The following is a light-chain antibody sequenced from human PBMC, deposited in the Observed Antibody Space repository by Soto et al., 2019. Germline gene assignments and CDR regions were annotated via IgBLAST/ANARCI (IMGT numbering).Light chain of an antibody. V-gene: IGKV3-20*01. CDR3: QQYGSSPKLT. CDR1: QSVSSSY. Sequence: EIVLTQSPGPLSLSPGERATLSCRASQSVSSSYLAWYQQKPGQAPRLLIYGASSRATGIPDRFSGSGSGTDFTLTISRLEPDDFAVYYCQQYGSSPKLTFGGGTKVEIK. CDR2: GAS. J-gene: IGKJ4*01.